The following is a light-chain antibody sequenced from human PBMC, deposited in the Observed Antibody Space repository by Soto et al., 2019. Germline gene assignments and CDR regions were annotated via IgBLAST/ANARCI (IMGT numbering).Light chain of an antibody. Sequence: EIVLTQSPDTLSLSPGERATLSCRASQSVDSSFVAWFQQKPGQAPRLLIYDASNRATGIPARFSGSGSGTDFTLTISSLEPEDFAVYYCQQRSNWPLTFGQGTKVDIK. J-gene: IGKJ1*01. CDR3: QQRSNWPLT. V-gene: IGKV3-11*01. CDR2: DAS. CDR1: QSVDSSF.